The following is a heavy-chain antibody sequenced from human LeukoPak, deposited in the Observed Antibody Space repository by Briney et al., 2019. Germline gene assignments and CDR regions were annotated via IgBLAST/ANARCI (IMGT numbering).Heavy chain of an antibody. D-gene: IGHD3-10*01. CDR3: ARGKVVTMVRGVIITYFDH. V-gene: IGHV1-46*01. Sequence: VASVKVSCKASGYSFTRYFIHWVRQAPGQGLEWMGIIIPSDGSTSYAQKFQGRVTMTRDTSTSTVYMELSSLRSEDTAVYYCARGKVVTMVRGVIITYFDHWGQGTLVTVSS. J-gene: IGHJ4*02. CDR2: IIPSDGST. CDR1: GYSFTRYF.